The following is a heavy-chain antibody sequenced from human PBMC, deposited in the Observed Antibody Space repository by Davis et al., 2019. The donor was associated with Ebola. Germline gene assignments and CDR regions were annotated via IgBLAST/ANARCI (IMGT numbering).Heavy chain of an antibody. CDR2: ISYSGST. V-gene: IGHV4-59*08. D-gene: IGHD2-21*02. CDR3: ARGGVVVTATLVY. J-gene: IGHJ4*02. CDR1: GGSISSYY. Sequence: MPGGSLRLSCTVSGGSISSYYWSWIRQPPGKGLEWIGYISYSGSTNYNPSLKSRVTISVDTSKNQFSLKLSSVTAADTAVYYCARGGVVVTATLVYWGQGTLVTVSS.